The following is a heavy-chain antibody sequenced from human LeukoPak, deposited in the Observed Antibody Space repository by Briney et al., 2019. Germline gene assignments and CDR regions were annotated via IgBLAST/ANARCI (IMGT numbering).Heavy chain of an antibody. CDR1: GGSISSYY. D-gene: IGHD3-10*01. V-gene: IGHV4-59*12. CDR3: AREGAAGWFGPNFDY. J-gene: IGHJ4*02. Sequence: PSETLSLTCTVSGGSISSYYWSWIRQPPGKGLEWIGYIYYSGSTNYNPSLKSRVTISVDTSKNQFSLKLSSVTAADTAVYYCAREGAAGWFGPNFDYWGQGTLVTVSS. CDR2: IYYSGST.